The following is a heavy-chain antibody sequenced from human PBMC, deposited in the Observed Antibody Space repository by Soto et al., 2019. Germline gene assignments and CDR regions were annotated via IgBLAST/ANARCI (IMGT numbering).Heavy chain of an antibody. V-gene: IGHV3-48*02. J-gene: IGHJ4*02. CDR1: GFTFSGYS. D-gene: IGHD1-7*01. CDR2: ISSSSSTI. CDR3: ARVRLGNWNYKDY. Sequence: GGSLRLSCAASGFTFSGYSMNWVRQSPGKGLEWVSYISSSSSTIYYADSVKGRFTISRDNAKNSLYLQMNSLRDEDTAVYYCARVRLGNWNYKDYWGQGTLVTVSS.